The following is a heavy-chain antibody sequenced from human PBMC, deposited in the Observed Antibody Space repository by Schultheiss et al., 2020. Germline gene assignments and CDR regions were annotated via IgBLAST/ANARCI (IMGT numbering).Heavy chain of an antibody. D-gene: IGHD2-2*01. CDR3: ARVSDCSSTSCYPYYYYGMDV. CDR2: ISSSSSTI. Sequence: GSLRLSCAASGFTFSSYSMNWVRQAPGKGLEWVSYISSSSSTIYYADSVKGRFTISRDNAKNSLYLQMNSLRDEDTAVYYCARVSDCSSTSCYPYYYYGMDVWGQGSTVTVSS. CDR1: GFTFSSYS. J-gene: IGHJ6*02. V-gene: IGHV3-48*02.